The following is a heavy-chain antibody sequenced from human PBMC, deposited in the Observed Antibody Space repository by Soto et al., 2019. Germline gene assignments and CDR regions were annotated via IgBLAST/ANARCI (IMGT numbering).Heavy chain of an antibody. CDR1: GYTFTGYY. V-gene: IGHV1-2*04. CDR2: INPNSGGT. CDR3: ARTSMDFWSGPDSKDYYYYGMDV. Sequence: ASVKVSCKASGYTFTGYYMHWVRQAPGQGLEWMGWINPNSGGTNYAQKFQGWVTMTRDTSISTAYMELSRLKSDDTAVYYCARTSMDFWSGPDSKDYYYYGMDVWGQGTTVTVSS. D-gene: IGHD3-3*01. J-gene: IGHJ6*02.